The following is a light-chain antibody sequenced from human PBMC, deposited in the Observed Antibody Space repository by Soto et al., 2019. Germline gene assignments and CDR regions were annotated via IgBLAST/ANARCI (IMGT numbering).Light chain of an antibody. V-gene: IGKV4-1*01. CDR2: WAS. Sequence: DIVMTQSPDSLAVSLGERATINCKSSQSVIHTSNNKSYLAWYQQKAGQPPELLLYWASARDSGVPDRFSGSGSWTDFTLTIGSLQAEDVGVYYCQQYYSTPRTFGQGTKVEIK. CDR1: QSVIHTSNNKSY. J-gene: IGKJ2*01. CDR3: QQYYSTPRT.